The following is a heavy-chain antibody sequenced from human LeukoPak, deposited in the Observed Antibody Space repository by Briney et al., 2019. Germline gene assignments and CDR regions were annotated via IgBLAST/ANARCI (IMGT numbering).Heavy chain of an antibody. J-gene: IGHJ5*02. Sequence: SGPTLVKPTETLTLTCTVSGFSLSNARMGVSWIRQPPGKALEWLAHIFWNDEKSYSTSLKSRLTISKDTSKSQVVLTMTNMDPVDTATHYCARIAPHTAMVTDWFAPWGQGTLVTVSS. D-gene: IGHD5-18*01. CDR2: IFWNDEK. CDR1: GFSLSNARMG. V-gene: IGHV2-26*01. CDR3: ARIAPHTAMVTDWFAP.